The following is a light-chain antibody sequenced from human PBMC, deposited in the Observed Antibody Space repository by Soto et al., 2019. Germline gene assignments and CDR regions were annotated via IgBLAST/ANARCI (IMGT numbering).Light chain of an antibody. CDR2: GAS. Sequence: IDLTPSPGILSLSPGERATLSCRASQSVSRNYLAWYQQKPGQAPRLLIYGASSRATGIPDRFSGSGSGTDVTLTISRLEPEDFAVYYCQQYGSSPWTFGQGTKVDI. J-gene: IGKJ1*01. CDR1: QSVSRNY. CDR3: QQYGSSPWT. V-gene: IGKV3-20*01.